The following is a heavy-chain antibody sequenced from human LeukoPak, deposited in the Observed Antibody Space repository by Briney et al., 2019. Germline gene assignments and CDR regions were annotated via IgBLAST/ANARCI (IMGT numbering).Heavy chain of an antibody. J-gene: IGHJ4*02. V-gene: IGHV3-13*05. CDR3: ARAAYYGSGSYVSYYFDY. Sequence: GSLSPSFAAPGFPFSSYDMHWVRPATGKGLEWVFAFDTAGDPYSPCSAKGRFTISRENAKNSLYLQMNSLRAGDTAVYYCARAAYYGSGSYVSYYFDYWGQGTLVTVSS. CDR1: GFPFSSYD. CDR2: FDTAGDP. D-gene: IGHD3-10*01.